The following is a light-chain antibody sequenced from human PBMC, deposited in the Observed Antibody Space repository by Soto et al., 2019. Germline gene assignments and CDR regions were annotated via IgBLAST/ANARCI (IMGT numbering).Light chain of an antibody. V-gene: IGKV3-20*01. CDR2: GAS. J-gene: IGKJ4*01. CDR3: QQYGSSPLIT. CDR1: QSVSSSY. Sequence: EIVLTQSPGTLSLSPGERATLSCRASQSVSSSYLAWYQQKPGQAPRLLIYGASSRATGIPDRFSGSGSGTDFNLTISRLEPEDVAVYDCQQYGSSPLITFGGGTKVEIK.